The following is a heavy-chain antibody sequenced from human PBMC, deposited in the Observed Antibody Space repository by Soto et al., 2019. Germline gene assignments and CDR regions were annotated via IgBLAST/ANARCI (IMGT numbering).Heavy chain of an antibody. V-gene: IGHV4-59*01. J-gene: IGHJ6*03. CDR3: AGTTSLQWYYMDV. D-gene: IGHD1-7*01. CDR2: IYYSGST. CDR1: GGSISSYY. Sequence: SETLSLTCTVSGGSISSYYWSWIRQPPGKGLEWIGYIYYSGSTNYNPSLKSRVTISVDTSKNQFSLKLSSVTAEDTAVYYCAGTTSLQWYYMDVWGQGTTVTVSS.